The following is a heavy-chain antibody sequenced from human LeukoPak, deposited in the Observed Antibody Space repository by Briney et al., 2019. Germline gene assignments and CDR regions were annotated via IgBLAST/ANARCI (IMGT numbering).Heavy chain of an antibody. D-gene: IGHD3-3*01. CDR3: VKGGTDYDFWNDSSYSYYFDF. CDR1: GFTFGSYA. J-gene: IGHJ4*02. Sequence: GGSLRLSCAASGFTFGSYAMSWVRPAPGKGLEWVSYISGRGGSTFYADSVKGRLTISRDNSKNTLFLQMNSLRAEDTAMYYCVKGGTDYDFWNDSSYSYYFDFWGQGTLVTVSS. V-gene: IGHV3-23*01. CDR2: ISGRGGST.